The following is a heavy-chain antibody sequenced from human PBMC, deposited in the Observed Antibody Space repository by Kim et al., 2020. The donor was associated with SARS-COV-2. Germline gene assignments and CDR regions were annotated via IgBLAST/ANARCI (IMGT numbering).Heavy chain of an antibody. J-gene: IGHJ4*02. D-gene: IGHD6-13*01. CDR3: ARHNMDSSSRGFDY. V-gene: IGHV4-39*01. Sequence: SETLSLTCTVSGGSISSSSYYWGWIRQPPGKGLEWIGSIYYSGSTYYNPSLKSRVTISVDTSKNQFSLKLSSVTAADTAVYYCARHNMDSSSRGFDYWGQGTLVTVSS. CDR1: GGSISSSSYY. CDR2: IYYSGST.